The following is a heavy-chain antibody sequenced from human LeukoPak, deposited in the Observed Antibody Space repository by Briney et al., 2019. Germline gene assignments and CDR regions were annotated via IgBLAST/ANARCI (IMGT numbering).Heavy chain of an antibody. CDR1: GYSFTSYW. D-gene: IGHD3-10*01. CDR3: ARLHRETTFGELLYAYYYYMDV. CDR2: IYPGDSDT. J-gene: IGHJ6*03. V-gene: IGHV5-51*03. Sequence: GESLKISCKGSGYSFTSYWIGWVRQMPGKGLEWMGIIYPGDSDTRYSPSFQGQVTISADKSISTAYLQWGSLKASDTAMYYCARLHRETTFGELLYAYYYYMDVWGKGTTVTVSS.